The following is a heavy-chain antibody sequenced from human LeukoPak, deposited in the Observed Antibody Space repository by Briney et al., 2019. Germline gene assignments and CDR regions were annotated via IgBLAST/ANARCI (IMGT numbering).Heavy chain of an antibody. V-gene: IGHV4-4*07. CDR1: GGSISGYY. Sequence: SETLSLTCTVSGGSISGYYWSWVRQPAGKGLEWIGRIYSSGSANYNPSLKSRVTMSVDTSNNQFSLKLTSISAADTAVYYCAREYGDLDYWGQGTLVTVSS. J-gene: IGHJ4*02. CDR3: AREYGDLDY. CDR2: IYSSGSA. D-gene: IGHD4-17*01.